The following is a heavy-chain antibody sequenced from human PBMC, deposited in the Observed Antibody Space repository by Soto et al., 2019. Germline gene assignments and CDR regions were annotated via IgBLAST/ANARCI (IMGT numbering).Heavy chain of an antibody. CDR3: ASPYCGGDCYGYYYGMDV. V-gene: IGHV1-69*01. D-gene: IGHD2-21*02. CDR1: GGTFNNYV. J-gene: IGHJ6*02. Sequence: QVQLVQSGAEVQKPGSSVKVSCKASGGTFNNYVISWVRQAPGQGLEWMGGIIPIFSTANYAQKFQGRVTITADESTSTAYMELSSLRSEDTAVYYCASPYCGGDCYGYYYGMDVWGQGTTVTVSS. CDR2: IIPIFSTA.